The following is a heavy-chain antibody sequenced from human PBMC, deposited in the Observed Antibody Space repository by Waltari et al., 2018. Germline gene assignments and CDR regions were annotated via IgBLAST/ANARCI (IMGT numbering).Heavy chain of an antibody. D-gene: IGHD1-26*01. V-gene: IGHV4-61*09. Sequence: QVQLQESGPGLVKPSQTLSLTCTVSGGSISSGSYYWSWLRQPAGKGLEWIGYIYTSGSTNYNPSLKSRVTISVDTSKNQFSLKLSSVTAADTAVYYCASAAEWELLIGDAFDIWGQGTMVTVSS. J-gene: IGHJ3*02. CDR3: ASAAEWELLIGDAFDI. CDR2: IYTSGST. CDR1: GGSISSGSYY.